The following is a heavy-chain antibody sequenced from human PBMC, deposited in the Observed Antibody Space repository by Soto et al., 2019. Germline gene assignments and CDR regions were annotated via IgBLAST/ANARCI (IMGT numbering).Heavy chain of an antibody. D-gene: IGHD6-19*01. Sequence: GGSLRLSCAASGFTFSSYGMHWVRQAPGKGLEWVAVISYDGSNKYYADSVKGRFTISRDNSKNTLYLQMNSLRAEDTAVYYYAKDLNSSGWYYYYYYMDVWGKGTTVTVSS. CDR2: ISYDGSNK. V-gene: IGHV3-30*18. CDR1: GFTFSSYG. J-gene: IGHJ6*03. CDR3: AKDLNSSGWYYYYYYMDV.